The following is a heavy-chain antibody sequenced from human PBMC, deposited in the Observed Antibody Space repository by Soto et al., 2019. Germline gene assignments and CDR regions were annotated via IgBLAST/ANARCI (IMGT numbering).Heavy chain of an antibody. CDR3: ARRPLAAMIPNYYYYYMDV. J-gene: IGHJ6*03. Sequence: QLQLQESGPGLVKPSETLSLTCTVSGGSISSSSYYWGWICQPPGKGLEWIGSIYYSGSTYYNPSLKSRVTIAVDTSKNQFSLKLSSVTAADTAVYYCARRPLAAMIPNYYYYYMDVWGKGTTVTVSS. CDR2: IYYSGST. V-gene: IGHV4-39*01. D-gene: IGHD2-2*01. CDR1: GGSISSSSYY.